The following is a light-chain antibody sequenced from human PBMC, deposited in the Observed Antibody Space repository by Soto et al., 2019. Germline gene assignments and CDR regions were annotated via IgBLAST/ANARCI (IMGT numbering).Light chain of an antibody. V-gene: IGKV1-5*01. J-gene: IGKJ4*01. Sequence: DVRMTQCPSTLSASIGDRVTITCRASQTISTWLAWHQQKPGKAPKLLIYEVSSLESGVPSRFSGSGSGTEFTLTISSLQPDDFATYYCQQYKSYSPTFGGGTKVDTK. CDR1: QTISTW. CDR3: QQYKSYSPT. CDR2: EVS.